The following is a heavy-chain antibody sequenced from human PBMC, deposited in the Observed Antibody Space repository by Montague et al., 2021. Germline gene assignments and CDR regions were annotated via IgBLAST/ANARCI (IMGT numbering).Heavy chain of an antibody. CDR1: GVSLSEYY. V-gene: IGHV4-34*01. CDR2: VRHIGST. CDR3: ASDRGPFDY. Sequence: ETLSLTCGVYGVSLSEYYWSWIRQSPAKGLEWIGEVRHIGSTNYNPSLKSRVTMSVDKSKNQFSLKLRSVTAADTAVYYCASDRGPFDYWGQGTVVTVSS. J-gene: IGHJ4*02. D-gene: IGHD3-10*01.